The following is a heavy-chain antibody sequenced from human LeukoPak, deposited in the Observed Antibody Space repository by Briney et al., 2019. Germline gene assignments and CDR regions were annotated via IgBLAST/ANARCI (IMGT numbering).Heavy chain of an antibody. CDR2: INPSGGST. D-gene: IGHD3-22*01. CDR1: GYTFTSYY. CDR3: ARERYYDSSGYAPLDY. V-gene: IGHV1-46*01. Sequence: ASVKVSCKASGYTFTSYYMHWVRQAPGQGLEWMGIINPSGGSTSYAQKFQGRVTMTRDTSTSTVYMELSSLRSEDTAVYYCARERYYDSSGYAPLDYWGQGTLVTVSS. J-gene: IGHJ4*02.